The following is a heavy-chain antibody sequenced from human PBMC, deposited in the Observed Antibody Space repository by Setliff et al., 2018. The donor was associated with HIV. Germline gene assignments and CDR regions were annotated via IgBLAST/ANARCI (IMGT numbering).Heavy chain of an antibody. CDR1: GGSFSGYY. CDR2: INHSGST. Sequence: TSETLSLTCAVYGGSFSGYYWSWIRQPPGKGLEWIGEINHSGSTNYNPSLKSRVTISVDTSKKQFSLKLSSVTAADTAVYYCARWRDNWNSGFDYWGQGTLVTVSS. D-gene: IGHD1-7*01. V-gene: IGHV4-34*01. CDR3: ARWRDNWNSGFDY. J-gene: IGHJ4*02.